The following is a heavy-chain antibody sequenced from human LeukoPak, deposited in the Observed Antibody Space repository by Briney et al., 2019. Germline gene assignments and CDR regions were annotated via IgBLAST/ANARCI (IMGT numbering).Heavy chain of an antibody. J-gene: IGHJ4*02. V-gene: IGHV1-2*02. CDR2: INPNSGGT. D-gene: IGHD3-3*01. Sequence: ASVKVSCKASGYTFTGYYMHWVRQAPGQGLEWTGWINPNSGGTNYAQKFQGRVTMTRDTSISTAYMELSRLRSDDTAVYYCARKKDYTYYFDYWGQGTLVTVSS. CDR1: GYTFTGYY. CDR3: ARKKDYTYYFDY.